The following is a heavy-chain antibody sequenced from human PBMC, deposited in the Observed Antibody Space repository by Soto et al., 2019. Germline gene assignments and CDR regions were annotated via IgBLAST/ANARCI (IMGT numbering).Heavy chain of an antibody. CDR1: GFTFSSYS. D-gene: IGHD5-12*01. Sequence: EVQLVESGGGLVKPGGSLRLSCAAAGFTFSSYSMNWVRQAPGKGLEWVSSISSSSSYIYYAASVKGRFTISRDNAKNSLYLQMNSLRAEDTAVYYCARCRDGYNPDAFDIWGQGTMVTVSS. J-gene: IGHJ3*02. V-gene: IGHV3-21*01. CDR2: ISSSSSYI. CDR3: ARCRDGYNPDAFDI.